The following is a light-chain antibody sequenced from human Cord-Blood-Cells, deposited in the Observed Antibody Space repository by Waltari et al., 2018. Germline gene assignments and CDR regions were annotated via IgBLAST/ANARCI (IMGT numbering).Light chain of an antibody. CDR1: ALPKQY. Sequence: SYELTQPPSVSVSPGQTARITCSGDALPKQYAYWYQQKPGQAPVLVIYKDSERPPGIPERFSGSGSGTTVTLTISGVQAEDEADYYCQSADSSGTYYVFGTGTKVTVL. CDR2: KDS. J-gene: IGLJ1*01. CDR3: QSADSSGTYYV. V-gene: IGLV3-25*03.